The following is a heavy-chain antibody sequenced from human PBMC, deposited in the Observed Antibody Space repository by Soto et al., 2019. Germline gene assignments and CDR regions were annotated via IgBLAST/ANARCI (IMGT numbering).Heavy chain of an antibody. CDR3: ARDGRCSSTSCYKGQTYYYYGMDV. J-gene: IGHJ6*02. Sequence: SVKVSCKASGGTFSGHAISWVRQAPGQGLEWMGGIIPIFGTANYAQKFQGRVTITADESTSTAYMELSSLRSEDTAVYYCARDGRCSSTSCYKGQTYYYYGMDVWGQGTTVTVSS. CDR2: IIPIFGTA. CDR1: GGTFSGHA. V-gene: IGHV1-69*13. D-gene: IGHD2-2*02.